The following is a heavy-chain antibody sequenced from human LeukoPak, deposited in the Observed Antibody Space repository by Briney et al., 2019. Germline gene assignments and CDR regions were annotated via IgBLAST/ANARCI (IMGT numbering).Heavy chain of an antibody. D-gene: IGHD6-13*01. CDR1: GFTFSSYE. Sequence: QTGGSLRLSCAASGFTFSSYEMNWVRQAPGKGLEWVANIKQDGGEKYYVDSVKGRFIISRDNTKNSLYLQMNSLRAEDTAVYYCARDWYSSSWNTGGAFDIWGQGTMVTVSS. V-gene: IGHV3-7*01. J-gene: IGHJ3*02. CDR3: ARDWYSSSWNTGGAFDI. CDR2: IKQDGGEK.